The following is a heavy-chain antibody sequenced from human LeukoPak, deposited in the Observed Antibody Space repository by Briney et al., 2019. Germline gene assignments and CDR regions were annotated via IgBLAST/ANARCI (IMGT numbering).Heavy chain of an antibody. CDR2: ISSSGSTI. D-gene: IGHD3-10*01. V-gene: IGHV3-48*03. CDR3: ARVHYYGSGSFDY. J-gene: IGHJ4*02. Sequence: GGSLRLSWAASGFTFSSYEMNWVRQAPGKGLEWVSYISSSGSTIYYADSVKGRFTISRDNAKNSLYLQMNSLRAEDTAVYYCARVHYYGSGSFDYWGQGTLVTVSS. CDR1: GFTFSSYE.